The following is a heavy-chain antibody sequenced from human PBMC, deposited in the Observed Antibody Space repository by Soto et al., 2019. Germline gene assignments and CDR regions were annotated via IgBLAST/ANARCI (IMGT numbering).Heavy chain of an antibody. V-gene: IGHV3-53*01. Sequence: EVQLVESGGGLIQPGGSLRLSCAASGFTVSSNYMSWVRQAPGKGLEWVSVIYSGGSTYYADSVKGRFTISRDNSKNTLYLQMNSLRAEDTAVYYCARGRWLQLNWYFDLWGLGTLVTVSS. CDR1: GFTVSSNY. J-gene: IGHJ2*01. CDR2: IYSGGST. CDR3: ARGRWLQLNWYFDL. D-gene: IGHD5-12*01.